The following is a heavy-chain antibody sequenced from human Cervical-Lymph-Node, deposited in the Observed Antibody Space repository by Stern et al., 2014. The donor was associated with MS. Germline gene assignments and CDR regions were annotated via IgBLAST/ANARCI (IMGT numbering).Heavy chain of an antibody. J-gene: IGHJ5*02. Sequence: QVQLVQSGTEVKKPGASLKVSCKTSGYTFTDYFLHWVRQAPGQGLEWMGRINTKSGGVNYAQRFQGRVTMTRDLSINTVYMELSGLTSDDTAIYYCTRRAWLPGIAAADPSGFDPWGQGTLVIVSS. CDR2: INTKSGGV. V-gene: IGHV1-2*06. CDR3: TRRAWLPGIAAADPSGFDP. CDR1: GYTFTDYF. D-gene: IGHD1-14*01.